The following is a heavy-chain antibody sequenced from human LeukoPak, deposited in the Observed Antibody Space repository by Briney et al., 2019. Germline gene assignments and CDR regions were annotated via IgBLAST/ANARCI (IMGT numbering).Heavy chain of an antibody. Sequence: SETLSLTCTVSGDSISSRSYYWGWIRQPPGKGLEWIGSIYYSGSTYYNPSLKSRVTISVNTSKNQFSLKLSSVTAADTAVYYCASIAAAGDVDYWGQGTLVTVSS. D-gene: IGHD6-13*01. V-gene: IGHV4-39*07. CDR2: IYYSGST. CDR3: ASIAAAGDVDY. J-gene: IGHJ4*02. CDR1: GDSISSRSYY.